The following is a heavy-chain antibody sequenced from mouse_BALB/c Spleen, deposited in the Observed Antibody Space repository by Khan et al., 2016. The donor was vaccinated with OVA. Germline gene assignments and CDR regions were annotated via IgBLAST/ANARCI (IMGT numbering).Heavy chain of an antibody. V-gene: IGHV1-7*01. J-gene: IGHJ2*01. CDR3: TRRVLRWDFDY. Sequence: VQLKQSGAELAKPGASVKMSCKASAYTFINYWILWVKQKPGQGPEWIGYINPSTGYTEYNQNFKNKATLPADKSSSTAYMQRSSLTSEDSAVYCCTRRVLRWDFDYWGQGTTLTVSS. CDR1: AYTFINYW. CDR2: INPSTGYT. D-gene: IGHD1-1*01.